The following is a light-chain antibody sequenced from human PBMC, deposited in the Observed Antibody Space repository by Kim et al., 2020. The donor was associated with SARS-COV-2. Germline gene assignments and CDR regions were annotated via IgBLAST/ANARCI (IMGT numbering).Light chain of an antibody. CDR2: EDN. Sequence: KTVTISCTRSSGSIASNYVQWYQRRPGSAPTTVIYEDNQRPSGVPDRFSGSIDSSSNSASLTISGLKTEDEADYYCQSYDSSNVWVFGGGTQLTVL. CDR1: SGSIASNY. J-gene: IGLJ3*02. CDR3: QSYDSSNVWV. V-gene: IGLV6-57*03.